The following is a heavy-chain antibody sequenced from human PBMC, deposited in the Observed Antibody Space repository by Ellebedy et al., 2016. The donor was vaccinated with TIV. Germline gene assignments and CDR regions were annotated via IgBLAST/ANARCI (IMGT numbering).Heavy chain of an antibody. J-gene: IGHJ5*02. D-gene: IGHD6-13*01. CDR2: ISAYNGNT. V-gene: IGHV1-18*01. CDR1: GYTFTSYG. CDR3: GRGGWIAAAGTIWFDP. Sequence: ASVKVSCKASGYTFTSYGISWVRQAPGQGLEWMGWISAYNGNTNYAQKLQGRVTMTTDTSTSTVYMELSSLRSEATAVYYCGRGGWIAAAGTIWFDPWGQGTLVTVSS.